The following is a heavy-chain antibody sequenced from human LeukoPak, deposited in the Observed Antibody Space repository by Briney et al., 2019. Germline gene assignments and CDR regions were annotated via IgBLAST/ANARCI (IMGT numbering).Heavy chain of an antibody. D-gene: IGHD3-22*01. V-gene: IGHV4-34*01. CDR1: GGSFSGYY. J-gene: IGHJ4*02. CDR2: INHSGST. CDR3: ARGVVVITTTPFDY. Sequence: SETLSLTCAVYGGSFSGYYWSWIRQPPGKGLEWIGEINHSGSTNYNPSLESRVTISVDTSKNQFSLKLSSVTAADTAVYYCARGVVVITTTPFDYWGQGTLVTVSS.